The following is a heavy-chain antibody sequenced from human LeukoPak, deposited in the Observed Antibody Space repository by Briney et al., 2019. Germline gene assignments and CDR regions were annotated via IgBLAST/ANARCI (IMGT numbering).Heavy chain of an antibody. D-gene: IGHD3-10*01. V-gene: IGHV4-31*03. CDR3: ARVDLSDYYGSGSYFFDY. J-gene: IGHJ4*02. Sequence: SETLSLTCTVSGGSISSGGYYWSWIRQHPGKGLEWIGYIYYSGSTYYNPSLKSRVTISVDTSKNQFSLKLSSVTAADTAVYYCARVDLSDYYGSGSYFFDYWGQGTLVTVSS. CDR1: GGSISSGGYY. CDR2: IYYSGST.